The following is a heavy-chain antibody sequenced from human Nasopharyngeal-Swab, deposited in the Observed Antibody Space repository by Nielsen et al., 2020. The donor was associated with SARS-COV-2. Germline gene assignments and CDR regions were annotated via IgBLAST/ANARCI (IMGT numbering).Heavy chain of an antibody. Sequence: GDSLTISCAASEFTVSSDYMSWVRQAPGKGLEWVSVIYSGGSTYYADSVKGRFTISRDNSKNTLYLQMNSLRAEDTAVYYCARGDYFDYWGQGTLVTVSS. V-gene: IGHV3-53*01. J-gene: IGHJ4*02. CDR3: ARGDYFDY. CDR1: EFTVSSDY. CDR2: IYSGGST.